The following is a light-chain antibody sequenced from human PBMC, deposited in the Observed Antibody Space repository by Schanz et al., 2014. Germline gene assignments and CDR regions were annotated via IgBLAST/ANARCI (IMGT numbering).Light chain of an antibody. CDR2: ETS. CDR3: QQRRT. V-gene: IGKV3-11*01. J-gene: IGKJ3*01. CDR1: QSVSDS. Sequence: EIVLTQSPATLSLSPGERATLSCRASQSVSDSLAWYQQKPGQAPRLLIYETSSRATGIPARFSGSGSGTDFTLTISSLEPEDFAVYYCQQRRTFGPGTKVDIK.